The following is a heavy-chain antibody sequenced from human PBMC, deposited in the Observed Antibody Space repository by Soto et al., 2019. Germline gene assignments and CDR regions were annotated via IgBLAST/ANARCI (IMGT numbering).Heavy chain of an antibody. CDR3: ARDGRYVVVTATGFDY. CDR2: ISAYNGNT. J-gene: IGHJ4*02. V-gene: IGHV1-18*01. D-gene: IGHD2-21*02. Sequence: ASVKVSCKASGYTFTSYGISWVRQAPGQGLEWVGWISAYNGNTNYAQKLQGRVTMTTDTSTSTACMELRSLRSDDTAVYYCARDGRYVVVTATGFDYWGQGTLVTVSS. CDR1: GYTFTSYG.